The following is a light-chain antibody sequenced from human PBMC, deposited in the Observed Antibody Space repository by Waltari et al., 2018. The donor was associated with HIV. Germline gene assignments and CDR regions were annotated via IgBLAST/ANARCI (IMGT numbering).Light chain of an antibody. CDR1: SSNIGSNT. Sequence: QSVLTQPPSASGTPGQRVTISCSGSSSNIGSNTVNWYQPLPGTAPKLLTYSNHQRPSRVPDRFSGSKSGTSASLAISGLQSEDEADYYCAAWDDSLNGVVFGGGTKLTVL. V-gene: IGLV1-44*01. J-gene: IGLJ2*01. CDR2: SNH. CDR3: AAWDDSLNGVV.